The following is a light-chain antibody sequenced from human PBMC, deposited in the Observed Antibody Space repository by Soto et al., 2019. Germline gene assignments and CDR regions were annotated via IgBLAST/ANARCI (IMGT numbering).Light chain of an antibody. J-gene: IGKJ1*01. CDR2: DAS. CDR3: QQYETYLKT. V-gene: IGKV1-5*01. CDR1: QSINKW. Sequence: DIQMTQSTSTLSAFVGDRVTITGRASQSINKWLAWYQQKPGKAPKILIYDASSLESGVPSRFSGSGSGTEFTLTISRVQPEDFATYYCQQYETYLKTFGQGTKVDIK.